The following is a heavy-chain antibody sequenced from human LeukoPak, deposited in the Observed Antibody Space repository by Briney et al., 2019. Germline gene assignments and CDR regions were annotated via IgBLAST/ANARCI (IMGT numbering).Heavy chain of an antibody. CDR2: ISGSDAGT. Sequence: TGGSLRLSCAASGFTFNNYAMSWVRQAPGKGLEWVSAISGSDAGTYYADSVKGRFTISRDNAKNSLYLQMNSLRAEDTAVYYCARGVMGVVTRGIFYYYYMDVWGKGTTVTVSS. D-gene: IGHD3-16*01. V-gene: IGHV3-23*01. CDR1: GFTFNNYA. J-gene: IGHJ6*03. CDR3: ARGVMGVVTRGIFYYYYMDV.